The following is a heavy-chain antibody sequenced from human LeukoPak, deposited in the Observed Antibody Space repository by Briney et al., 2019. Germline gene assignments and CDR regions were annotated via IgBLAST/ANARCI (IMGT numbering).Heavy chain of an antibody. Sequence: GRSLRLSCAASGFTFSSYAMHWVRQAPGKGLEWVAVISYDGSNKYYADSVKGRFTISRDNSKNTLYLQMNSLRAEDTAVYYCARGIVVVPAATNYMDVWGKGTTVTVSS. CDR1: GFTFSSYA. J-gene: IGHJ6*03. CDR3: ARGIVVVPAATNYMDV. CDR2: ISYDGSNK. V-gene: IGHV3-30-3*01. D-gene: IGHD2-2*01.